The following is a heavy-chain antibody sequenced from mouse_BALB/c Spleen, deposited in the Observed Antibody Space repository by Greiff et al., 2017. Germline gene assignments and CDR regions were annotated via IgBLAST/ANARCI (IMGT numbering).Heavy chain of an antibody. D-gene: IGHD2-4*01. CDR1: GFTFSSYT. V-gene: IGHV5-12-2*01. Sequence: EVQLVESGGGLVQPGGSLKLSCAASGFTFSSYTMSWVRQTPEKRLEWVAYISNGGGSTYYPDTVKGRFTISRDNAKNTLYLQMSSLKSEDTAMYYCARRPYYDYDDYWGQGTLVTVSA. CDR2: ISNGGGST. CDR3: ARRPYYDYDDY. J-gene: IGHJ3*01.